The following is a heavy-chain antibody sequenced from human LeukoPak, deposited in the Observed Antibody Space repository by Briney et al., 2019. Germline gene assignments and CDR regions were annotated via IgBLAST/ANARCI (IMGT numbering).Heavy chain of an antibody. CDR1: GFTFSSYA. V-gene: IGHV3-23*01. Sequence: QAGGSLRLSCAASGFTFSSYAMSWVRQAPGKGLEWVSAISGSGGSTYYADSAKGRFTISRDNSKNTLYLQMNSLRAEDTAVYYCARTGTHGVDYYYYYGMDVWGQGTTVTVSS. CDR3: ARTGTHGVDYYYYYGMDV. CDR2: ISGSGGST. J-gene: IGHJ6*02. D-gene: IGHD1-1*01.